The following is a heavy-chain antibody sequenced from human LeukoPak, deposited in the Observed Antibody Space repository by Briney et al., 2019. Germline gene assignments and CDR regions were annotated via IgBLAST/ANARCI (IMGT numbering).Heavy chain of an antibody. CDR2: IYYSGSS. J-gene: IGHJ4*02. CDR1: GDSITSPNSY. V-gene: IGHV4-39*01. CDR3: ARRVLPNSLGGTSRYRGYFDY. D-gene: IGHD3-16*02. Sequence: SGTLSLTCTVSGDSITSPNSYWGWIRQPPGKRLEWIGSIYYSGSSYYNPSLQSRVTISVDTSKNLFSVNLTFVTAADTAIYYCARRVLPNSLGGTSRYRGYFDYWGQGTLVTVSS.